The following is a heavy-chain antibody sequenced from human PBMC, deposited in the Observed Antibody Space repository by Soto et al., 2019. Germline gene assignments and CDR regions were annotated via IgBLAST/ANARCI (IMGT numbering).Heavy chain of an antibody. J-gene: IGHJ4*02. CDR2: INTGNGNT. CDR3: ASGNCGYICYHDY. D-gene: IGHD2-21*01. CDR1: GYAFTSYL. V-gene: IGHV1-3*04. Sequence: QVQLVQSGAEVKKPGASVKVSCKPSGYAFTSYLLYWVRQAPGQRLEWMGWINTGNGNTKYSQKIQGRVTITRDTSASTAYIELSSLTSEDTAVYYCASGNCGYICYHDYWGQGTLVTVSS.